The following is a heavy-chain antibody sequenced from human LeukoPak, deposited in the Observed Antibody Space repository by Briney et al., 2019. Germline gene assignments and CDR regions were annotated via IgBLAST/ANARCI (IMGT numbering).Heavy chain of an antibody. CDR1: GYTLIDLS. V-gene: IGHV1-24*01. Sequence: ASVKDSCKVSGYTLIDLSMHCVRQTPGRRLEWMGGIDPEDGETINAHKFLRRLTMTDDTSTDTAYMELSSLRSEGTAVYYCARANYQLLSEEVFDPWGQGTLVTVSS. CDR2: IDPEDGET. D-gene: IGHD2-2*01. J-gene: IGHJ5*02. CDR3: ARANYQLLSEEVFDP.